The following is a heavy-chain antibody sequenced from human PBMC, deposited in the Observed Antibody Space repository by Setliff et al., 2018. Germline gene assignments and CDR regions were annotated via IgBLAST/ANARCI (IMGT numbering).Heavy chain of an antibody. D-gene: IGHD5-12*01. CDR1: GGSISSGSYY. J-gene: IGHJ4*02. CDR2: INHSGST. V-gene: IGHV4-39*07. CDR3: ARGGYSRGPPVYYFDY. Sequence: SETLSLTCTVSGGSISSGSYYWSWIRQPPGKGLEWIGEINHSGSTNYNPSLKSRVTISVDTSKNQFSLKLSSVTAADTAVYYCARGGYSRGPPVYYFDYWGQGTLVTVSS.